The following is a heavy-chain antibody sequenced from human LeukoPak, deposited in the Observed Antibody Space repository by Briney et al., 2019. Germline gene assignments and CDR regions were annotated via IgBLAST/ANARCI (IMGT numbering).Heavy chain of an antibody. CDR3: ARDKGASRRYNCFDP. V-gene: IGHV1-2*02. CDR1: GCTFTDYY. CDR2: INPSSGDT. J-gene: IGHJ5*02. Sequence: ASVKVSCKASGCTFTDYYMHWVRQAPGQGLEWMGWINPSSGDTNYARNFQGRVTMTRDTSISTAYMELSRLRSDDTAVYYCARDKGASRRYNCFDPWGQGTLVTVSS. D-gene: IGHD1-26*01.